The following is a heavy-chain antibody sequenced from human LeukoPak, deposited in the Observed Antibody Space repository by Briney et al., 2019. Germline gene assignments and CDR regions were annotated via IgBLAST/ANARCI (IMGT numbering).Heavy chain of an antibody. CDR1: GFSFSSYA. J-gene: IGHJ4*02. Sequence: PGGSLRLSCVGSGFSFSSYAMTWVRQAPGKGLERVSTIYGGGSNTFYADSVKGRFTISRDDSKNVQFLQMNSLRPEDTAVYLCAKRITEAVGIYFDSWGPGALVTVSS. D-gene: IGHD6-19*01. V-gene: IGHV3-23*01. CDR3: AKRITEAVGIYFDS. CDR2: IYGGGSNT.